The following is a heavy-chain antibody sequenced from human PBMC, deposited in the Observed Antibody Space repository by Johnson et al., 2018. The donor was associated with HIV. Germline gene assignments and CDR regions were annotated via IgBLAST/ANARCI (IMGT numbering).Heavy chain of an antibody. Sequence: VQLVESGGGLVQPGGSLRLSCTASGFPFSTYAMHWVRQAPGKGLEYVSAISSDGGSTYYANSVKGTFTISRDNSKNTLYLQMGSLRAEDMAVYYCARPTLSFQWELQVGIDAFDIWGQGTMVTVSS. CDR3: ARPTLSFQWELQVGIDAFDI. CDR1: GFPFSTYA. J-gene: IGHJ3*02. CDR2: ISSDGGST. V-gene: IGHV3-64*01. D-gene: IGHD1-26*01.